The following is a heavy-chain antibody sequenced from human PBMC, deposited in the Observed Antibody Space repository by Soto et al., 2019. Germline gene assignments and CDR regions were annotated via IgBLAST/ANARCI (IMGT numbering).Heavy chain of an antibody. V-gene: IGHV1-69*13. CDR1: GGSVTTYS. D-gene: IGHD3-10*01. Sequence: SVKVSCKASGGSVTTYSISWVRQAPGQGLEWMGGIISILGTTNYAQKFRGRVSISADESTSTVYMDLSGLTSDDTALYYCATDDYGIFPYWGQGSLVTVSS. J-gene: IGHJ4*02. CDR3: ATDDYGIFPY. CDR2: IISILGTT.